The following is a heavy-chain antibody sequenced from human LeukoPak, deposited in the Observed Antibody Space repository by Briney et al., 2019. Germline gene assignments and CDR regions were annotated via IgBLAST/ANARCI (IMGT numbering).Heavy chain of an antibody. CDR2: INPNSGGT. J-gene: IGHJ4*02. V-gene: IGHV1-2*02. CDR1: GYTFTGYY. D-gene: IGHD6-13*01. Sequence: GASVKVSCKASGYTFTGYYMHWVRQAPGQGLEWMGWINPNSGGTNYAQKFQGRVTMTRDTSISTAYMELSRLRSDDTAVYYCAKDLYDTSNWSQLDCWGQGTLVTVSS. CDR3: AKDLYDTSNWSQLDC.